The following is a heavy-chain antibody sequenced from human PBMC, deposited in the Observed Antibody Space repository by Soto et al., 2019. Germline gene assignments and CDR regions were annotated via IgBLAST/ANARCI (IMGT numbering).Heavy chain of an antibody. D-gene: IGHD5-12*01. CDR1: GGSVISYY. V-gene: IGHV4-59*08. CDR3: ARRIVATETLDY. J-gene: IGHJ4*02. CDR2: IYYAGST. Sequence: QVRLQESGPGLVKPSETLSLTCTVSGGSVISYYWSWLRQPPGRGQEWIGFIYYAGSTKYNPSLTGRLTISVATSKNQFSLPVTSVTAADTAVYYCARRIVATETLDYWGQGTLVTVSS.